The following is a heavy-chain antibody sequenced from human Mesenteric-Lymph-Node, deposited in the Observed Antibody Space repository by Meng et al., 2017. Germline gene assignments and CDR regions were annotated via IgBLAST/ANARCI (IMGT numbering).Heavy chain of an antibody. Sequence: SVKVSCKASGGTFSSYAISWVRQAPGQGLEWMGGIIPIFGTANYAQKFQGRVTITADKSTSTAYMELSSLRSEDTAVYYCAIVYDSSGYYSSYWGQGTLVTVSS. CDR2: IIPIFGTA. D-gene: IGHD3-22*01. J-gene: IGHJ4*02. CDR3: AIVYDSSGYYSSY. CDR1: GGTFSSYA. V-gene: IGHV1-69*06.